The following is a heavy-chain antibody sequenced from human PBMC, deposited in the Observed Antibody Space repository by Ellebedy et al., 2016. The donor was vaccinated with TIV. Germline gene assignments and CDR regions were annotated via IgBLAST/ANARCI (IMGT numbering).Heavy chain of an antibody. Sequence: MPGGSLRLSCSVSGGSISSYYWSWIRQPPGKGLEWIGFTHGSGSTNYNPSLKSRVTISVDTSKNQFSLKLTSVTAADTAMYYCARGGASSKYFDYWGQGTLVTVSS. CDR2: THGSGST. CDR3: ARGGASSKYFDY. J-gene: IGHJ4*02. CDR1: GGSISSYY. D-gene: IGHD1-26*01. V-gene: IGHV4-59*01.